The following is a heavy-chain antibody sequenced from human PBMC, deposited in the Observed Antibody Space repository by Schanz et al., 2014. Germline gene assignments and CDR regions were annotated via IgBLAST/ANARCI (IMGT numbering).Heavy chain of an antibody. V-gene: IGHV3-7*01. Sequence: EVQLVESGGGLVQPGGSLRLSCAASGFTFSAYWMTWVRQAPGKGLDWVGIIKPDGSEKFYVDSVKGRFTISRDNAKNLMYLHLNSLRAEDTVVYYCAREVGGSFGQHYWGQGALVTVSS. CDR2: IKPDGSEK. D-gene: IGHD1-26*01. CDR3: AREVGGSFGQHY. CDR1: GFTFSAYW. J-gene: IGHJ4*02.